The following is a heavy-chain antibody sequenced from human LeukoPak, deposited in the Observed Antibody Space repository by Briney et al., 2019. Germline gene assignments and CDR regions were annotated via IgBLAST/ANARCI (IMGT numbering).Heavy chain of an antibody. Sequence: ASVKVSCKASGYTFTSYGISWVRQAPGQGLEWMGWISAYNGNTNYAQKLQGRVTMTTDTSTSTAYMELRSLRSDDTAVYYCARVSRHFEKGPAQDRGAANPTYYYYYGMDVWGQGTTVNVSS. CDR1: GYTFTSYG. D-gene: IGHD3-10*01. V-gene: IGHV1-18*01. CDR2: ISAYNGNT. J-gene: IGHJ6*02. CDR3: ARVSRHFEKGPAQDRGAANPTYYYYYGMDV.